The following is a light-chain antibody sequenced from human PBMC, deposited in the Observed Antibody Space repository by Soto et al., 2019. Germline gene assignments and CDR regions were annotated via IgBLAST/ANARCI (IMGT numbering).Light chain of an antibody. V-gene: IGLV2-23*02. CDR3: CSSGGSPTYV. CDR2: EVN. Sequence: SVLTQPASVSGSPGQSITISCTGTSSNVGSYKLVSWYQQHPGKAPKLMIFEVNKRPSGVSNRFSGSKSGNTASLTIPGLKVEDEADYYCCSSGGSPTYVFGTGTKVTVL. J-gene: IGLJ1*01. CDR1: SSNVGSYKL.